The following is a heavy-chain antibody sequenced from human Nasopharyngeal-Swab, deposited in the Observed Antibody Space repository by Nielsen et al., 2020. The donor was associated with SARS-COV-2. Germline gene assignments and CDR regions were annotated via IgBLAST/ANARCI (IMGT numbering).Heavy chain of an antibody. J-gene: IGHJ6*02. CDR1: GFTFSSYS. V-gene: IGHV3-21*01. CDR2: ISSSSSYI. D-gene: IGHD6-13*01. CDR3: ARDYPVGQLNYYYGMDV. Sequence: GESLKISCAASGFTFSSYSMNWVRQAPGKGLEWASSISSSSSYIYYADSVKGRFTISRDNAKNSLYLQMNSLRAEDTAVYYCARDYPVGQLNYYYGMDVWGQGTTVTVSS.